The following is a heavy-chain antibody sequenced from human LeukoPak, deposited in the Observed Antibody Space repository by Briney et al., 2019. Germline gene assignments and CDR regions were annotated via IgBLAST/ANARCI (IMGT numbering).Heavy chain of an antibody. CDR2: TSFDGSNQ. Sequence: GGSLRLSCAASGFTFSTYGMHWVRQAPGKGLEWVAVTSFDGSNQYYADSVKGRFTISRDNSKNTLYLQMNSLRAEDTAVYYCAKDASGYDTSFDYWGQGTLVTVSS. CDR1: GFTFSTYG. V-gene: IGHV3-30*18. J-gene: IGHJ4*02. D-gene: IGHD5-12*01. CDR3: AKDASGYDTSFDY.